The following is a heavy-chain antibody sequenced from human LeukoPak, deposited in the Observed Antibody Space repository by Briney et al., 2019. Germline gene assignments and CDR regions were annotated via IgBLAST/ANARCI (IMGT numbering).Heavy chain of an antibody. V-gene: IGHV3-53*01. CDR3: ARDLVHHNYYYYGMDV. D-gene: IGHD2-2*01. CDR2: IYSGGST. J-gene: IGHJ6*02. Sequence: GGSLRLSCAASGFTVSSNYMSWVRQAPGKGLEWVSVIYSGGSTYYADSVKGRFTISRDSSKNTLYLQMNSLRAEDTAVYYCARDLVHHNYYYYGMDVWGQGTTVTVSS. CDR1: GFTVSSNY.